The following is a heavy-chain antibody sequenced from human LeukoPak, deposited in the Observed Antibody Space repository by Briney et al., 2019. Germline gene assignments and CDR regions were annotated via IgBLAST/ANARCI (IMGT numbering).Heavy chain of an antibody. D-gene: IGHD2-8*01. CDR1: GGFFRGYY. CDR3: ARMGYCTNGVCSD. Sequence: SETLSLTCAVYGGFFRGYYWSWIRKPTGKGVEWIGEINHSGSTNYNPSLKSRVTISVDTSKNQFSLNLSSVTAADTAVYYCARMGYCTNGVCSDWGQGTLVTVSS. CDR2: INHSGST. V-gene: IGHV4-34*01. J-gene: IGHJ4*02.